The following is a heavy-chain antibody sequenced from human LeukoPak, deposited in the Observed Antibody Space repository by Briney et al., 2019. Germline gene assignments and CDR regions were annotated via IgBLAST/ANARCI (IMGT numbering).Heavy chain of an antibody. D-gene: IGHD5-18*01. Sequence: GGSLRLSCAASGFTFSNYAMSWARQAPGKGLELVSAISGSGGSTYYADSVKGRFTISRDNTKNTLYLQMNSLRAEDTAVYYCTKGTIWLPFDYWGQGTLVTVSS. J-gene: IGHJ4*02. CDR2: ISGSGGST. CDR1: GFTFSNYA. V-gene: IGHV3-23*01. CDR3: TKGTIWLPFDY.